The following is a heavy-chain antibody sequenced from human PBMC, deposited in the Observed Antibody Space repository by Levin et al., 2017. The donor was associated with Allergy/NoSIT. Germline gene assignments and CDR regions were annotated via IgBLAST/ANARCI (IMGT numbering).Heavy chain of an antibody. CDR1: GYTFTSYG. CDR2: ISAYNGNT. CDR3: ARDDYGDFGTMGAFDI. J-gene: IGHJ3*02. V-gene: IGHV1-18*01. D-gene: IGHD4-17*01. Sequence: GESLKISCKASGYTFTSYGISWVRQAPGQGLEWMGWISAYNGNTNYAQKLQGRVTMTTDTSTSTAYMELRSLRSDDTAVYYCARDDYGDFGTMGAFDIWGQGTMVTVSS.